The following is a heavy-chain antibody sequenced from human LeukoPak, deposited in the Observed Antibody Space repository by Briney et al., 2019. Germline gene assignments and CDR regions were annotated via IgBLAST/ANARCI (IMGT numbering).Heavy chain of an antibody. J-gene: IGHJ5*02. CDR1: GGSISSSSYS. D-gene: IGHD2-15*01. CDR3: ARPQSSSYHHYNILGFDP. V-gene: IGHV4-39*01. CDR2: IYYSGST. Sequence: SETLSLTCTVSGGSISSSSYSWGWIRQPPGKGLEWIGSIYYSGSTYYNPSLKSRVTISVDTSKNQFSLKLSSVTAADTAVYYCARPQSSSYHHYNILGFDPWGQGTLVTVSS.